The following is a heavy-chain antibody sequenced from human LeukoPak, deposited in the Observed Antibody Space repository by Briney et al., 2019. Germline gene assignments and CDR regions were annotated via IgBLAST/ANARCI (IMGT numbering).Heavy chain of an antibody. D-gene: IGHD1-26*01. CDR1: GFTFSSYW. J-gene: IGHJ4*02. CDR2: IKQDGSEK. V-gene: IGHV3-7*01. Sequence: GGSLRLSCAASGFTFSSYWMSWVRQAPGKGLEWVANIKQDGSEKYYVDSVKGRFTISRDNAKNSLYLQMNSLRAEDTAVYYCARDSDEATGMYYFDYWGQGTLVTVSS. CDR3: ARDSDEATGMYYFDY.